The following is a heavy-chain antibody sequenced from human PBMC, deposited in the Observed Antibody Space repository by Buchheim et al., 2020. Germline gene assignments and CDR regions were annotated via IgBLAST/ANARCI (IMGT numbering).Heavy chain of an antibody. J-gene: IGHJ6*02. D-gene: IGHD6-13*01. CDR2: IYYSGST. Sequence: QLQLQESGPGLVKPSETLSLTCTVSGGSISSSSYYWGWIRQPPGKGLEWIGSIYYSGSTNYNPSLKSRVTISVDKSKNQFSLKLSSVTAADTAVYYCARVGSSSWQQYYYYYYGMDVWGQGTT. CDR3: ARVGSSSWQQYYYYYYGMDV. CDR1: GGSISSSSYY. V-gene: IGHV4-39*07.